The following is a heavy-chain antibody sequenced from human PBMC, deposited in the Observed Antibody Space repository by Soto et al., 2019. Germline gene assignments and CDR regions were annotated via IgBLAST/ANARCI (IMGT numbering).Heavy chain of an antibody. Sequence: PGGSLRLSCAASGFTFNSYSMNWVRQAPGKGLEWVSSISSSSSYIYYADSVKGRFTISRDNAKNSLYLQMNSLIAEDTAVYYCARGDLRWSKLFDYWRQRTIVTVSS. J-gene: IGHJ4*02. D-gene: IGHD4-17*01. CDR3: ARGDLRWSKLFDY. V-gene: IGHV3-21*01. CDR1: GFTFNSYS. CDR2: ISSSSSYI.